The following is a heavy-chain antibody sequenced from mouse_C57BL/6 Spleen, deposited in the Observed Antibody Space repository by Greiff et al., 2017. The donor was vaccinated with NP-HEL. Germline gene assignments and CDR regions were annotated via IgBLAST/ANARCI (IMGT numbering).Heavy chain of an antibody. CDR3: TRDDYLGRSYCFNY. J-gene: IGHJ2*01. CDR2: ISSGGDYI. V-gene: IGHV5-9-1*02. CDR1: GFTFSSYA. Sequence: EVQVVESGEGLVKPGGSLKLSCAASGFTFSSYAMSWVRQTPEQRLEWVAYISSGGDYIYYADTVKGRFTISRDNARNTLYLQMSSLKSEDTAMYKCTRDDYLGRSYCFNYWGQGSTLTISS. D-gene: IGHD2-13*01.